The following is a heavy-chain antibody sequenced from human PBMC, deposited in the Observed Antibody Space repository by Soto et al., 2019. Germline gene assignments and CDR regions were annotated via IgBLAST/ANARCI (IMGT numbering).Heavy chain of an antibody. CDR3: VRDGTKTLRDWFDP. CDR2: IYATGTT. J-gene: IGHJ5*02. V-gene: IGHV4-4*07. CDR1: GASISGFY. D-gene: IGHD1-1*01. Sequence: TLSLTCTVSGASISGFYWSWIRKSAGKGLEWIGRIYATGTTDYNPSLKSRVMMSVDTSKKQFSLKLRSVTAADTAVYYCVRDGTKTLRDWFDPWGQEISVTVSS.